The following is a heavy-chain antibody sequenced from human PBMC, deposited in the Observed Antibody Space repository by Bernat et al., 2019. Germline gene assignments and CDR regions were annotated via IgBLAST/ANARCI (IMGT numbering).Heavy chain of an antibody. Sequence: QVQLQESSPGLVKPSETLSLTCTVSGGSISSYYWSWIRQPPGKGLEWIGYIYYSGSTNYNPSLKSRVTISVDTSKNQFSLKLSSVTAADTAVYYCARLSGSYFPFDYWGQGTLVTVSS. CDR1: GGSISSYY. CDR2: IYYSGST. J-gene: IGHJ4*02. CDR3: ARLSGSYFPFDY. V-gene: IGHV4-59*08. D-gene: IGHD1-26*01.